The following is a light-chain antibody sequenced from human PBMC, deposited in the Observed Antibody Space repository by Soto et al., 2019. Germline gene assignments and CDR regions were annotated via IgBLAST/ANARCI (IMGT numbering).Light chain of an antibody. Sequence: EIVLTQSPATLPLSPWERGTLSCRASQSISIYLAWYQQKPGQAPRLLIYDASNRATGIPARCSGSGSGTDFTLAIGSLEPEDFAVYYCQQRSNWLFGQGTKLEIK. CDR3: QQRSNWL. CDR1: QSISIY. CDR2: DAS. V-gene: IGKV3-11*01. J-gene: IGKJ2*01.